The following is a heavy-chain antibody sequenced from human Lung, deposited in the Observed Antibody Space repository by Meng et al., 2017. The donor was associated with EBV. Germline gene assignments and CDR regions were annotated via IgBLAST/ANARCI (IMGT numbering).Heavy chain of an antibody. CDR2: IYHSGTT. CDR1: GGSISSSNW. CDR3: ARRDTDYRWYFDL. V-gene: IGHV4-4*02. Sequence: QVQLQESGPGLVNPSGTLSLTCAVSGGSISSSNWWSWVRQPPGKGLEWIGEIYHSGTTTHNPSLKSRVTISVDKSKNQFSLRLSSVTAADTAVYYCARRDTDYRWYFDLWGRGALVTVSS. J-gene: IGHJ2*01. D-gene: IGHD4-11*01.